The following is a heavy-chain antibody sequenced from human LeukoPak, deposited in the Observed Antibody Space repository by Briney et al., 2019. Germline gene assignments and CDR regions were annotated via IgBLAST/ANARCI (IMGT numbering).Heavy chain of an antibody. CDR3: AREGYSSSWYLE. D-gene: IGHD6-13*01. CDR1: GGSFSGYY. CDR2: INHSGST. V-gene: IGHV4-34*01. J-gene: IGHJ4*02. Sequence: SETLSLTCAVYGGSFSGYYWSWIRQPPGKGLEWIGEINHSGSTNYNPSLKSRVTISVDTSKNQPSLKLSSVTAADTAVYYCAREGYSSSWYLEWGQGTLVTASS.